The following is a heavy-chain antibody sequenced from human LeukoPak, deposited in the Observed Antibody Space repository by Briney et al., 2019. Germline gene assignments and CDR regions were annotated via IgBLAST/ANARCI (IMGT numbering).Heavy chain of an antibody. CDR1: GYTFTSFG. Sequence: ASVKVSCKASGYTFTSFGISWVRQAPGQGLEWMGWISAYNGNINYAQKLQGRVTMTTDTSTSTAYMELRSLRSDDTAVYYCARAFGYSSSSGRGYYYYYYMDVWGKGTTVTVSS. CDR2: ISAYNGNI. V-gene: IGHV1-18*01. J-gene: IGHJ6*03. D-gene: IGHD6-6*01. CDR3: ARAFGYSSSSGRGYYYYYYMDV.